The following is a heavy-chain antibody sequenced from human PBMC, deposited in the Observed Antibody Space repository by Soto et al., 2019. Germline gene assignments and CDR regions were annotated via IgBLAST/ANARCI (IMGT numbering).Heavy chain of an antibody. V-gene: IGHV5-51*01. CDR3: ARLRASSGYDAFDI. D-gene: IGHD3-22*01. Sequence: PGETLKISCKGSVYSFTSYCIGWVRQMPGKGLEWMWIIYPGDSDTRYSPSFQGQVTISADKSISTAYLQWSSLKASDTAMYYCARLRASSGYDAFDIWGQGTMVTVSS. CDR2: IYPGDSDT. CDR1: VYSFTSYC. J-gene: IGHJ3*02.